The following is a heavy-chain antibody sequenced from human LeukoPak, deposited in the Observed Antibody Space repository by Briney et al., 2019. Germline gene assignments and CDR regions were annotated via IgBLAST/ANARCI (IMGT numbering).Heavy chain of an antibody. D-gene: IGHD6-19*01. CDR2: INPNSGGT. Sequence: ASVKVSCKASGYTFTGYYMHWVRQAPGQGLEWMGWINPNSGGTNYAQKFQGRVTMTRDTSISTAYMELSRLRSDDTAVYYYASALSSGWSNYYYYMDVWGKGTTVTVSS. V-gene: IGHV1-2*02. CDR1: GYTFTGYY. CDR3: ASALSSGWSNYYYYMDV. J-gene: IGHJ6*03.